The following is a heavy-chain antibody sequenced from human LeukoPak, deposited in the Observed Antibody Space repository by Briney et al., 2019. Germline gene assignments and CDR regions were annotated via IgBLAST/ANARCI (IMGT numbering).Heavy chain of an antibody. CDR3: ARGHREDAYYDLWSGYYRDYGMDV. D-gene: IGHD3-3*01. Sequence: ASVKVSCKASGYTFTSYGISWVRQAPGQGLEWMGWISAYNGNTNYAQKLQGRVTMTTDTSTSTAYMELRSLRSDDTAVYYCARGHREDAYYDLWSGYYRDYGMDVWGQGTTVTVSS. CDR1: GYTFTSYG. J-gene: IGHJ6*02. CDR2: ISAYNGNT. V-gene: IGHV1-18*01.